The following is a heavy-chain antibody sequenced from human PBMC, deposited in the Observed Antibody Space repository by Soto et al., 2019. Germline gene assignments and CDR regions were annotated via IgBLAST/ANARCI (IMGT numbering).Heavy chain of an antibody. D-gene: IGHD5-18*01. Sequence: PSQTLSLTCVISGDSVSSNSAAWNWIRQSPSRGLEWLGRTYYRSKWYNDYAVSVKSRITINPDTSKNQFSLQLNSVTPEDTAVYYCARDRIQLWLHYYYYGMDVWGQGTTVTVSS. V-gene: IGHV6-1*01. CDR2: TYYRSKWYN. CDR3: ARDRIQLWLHYYYYGMDV. J-gene: IGHJ6*02. CDR1: GDSVSSNSAA.